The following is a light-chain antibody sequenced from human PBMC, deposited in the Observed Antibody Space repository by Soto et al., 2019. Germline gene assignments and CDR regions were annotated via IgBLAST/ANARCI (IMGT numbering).Light chain of an antibody. J-gene: IGLJ2*01. CDR2: EVS. CDR3: SSYTSSSTLGVV. V-gene: IGLV2-14*01. Sequence: QSALTQPASVSGSPGQSITISCTGTSSDVGGYNYVSWYQQHPGKAPKLMIYEVSNRPSGVSNRFSGSKSGNTASLTNSGLQAEDEADYYCSSYTSSSTLGVVFGGGTKLTVL. CDR1: SSDVGGYNY.